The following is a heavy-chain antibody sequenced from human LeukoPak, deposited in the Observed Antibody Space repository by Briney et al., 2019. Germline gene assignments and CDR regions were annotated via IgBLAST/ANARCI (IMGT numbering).Heavy chain of an antibody. CDR3: ARGSSYYYDSSGYYLFDY. D-gene: IGHD3-22*01. J-gene: IGHJ4*02. Sequence: SETLSLTCAVYGGSFSGYYWSWIRQPPGKGLEWIGEINHSGSTNYNPSLKSRVTISVDTSKNQLSLKLSSVTAADTAVYYCARGSSYYYDSSGYYLFDYWGQGTLVTVSS. V-gene: IGHV4-34*01. CDR1: GGSFSGYY. CDR2: INHSGST.